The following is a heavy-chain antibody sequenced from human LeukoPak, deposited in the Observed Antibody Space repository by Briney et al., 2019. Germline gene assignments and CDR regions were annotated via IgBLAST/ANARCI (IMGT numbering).Heavy chain of an antibody. V-gene: IGHV4-30-2*01. Sequence: SQTLSLTCAVSGGSISSGGYSWSWIRQPPGKGLEWIGYIYHSGSTYYNPSLKSRVTISVDRSKNQFSLQLSSVTAADTAVYYCARTREYNWFDPWGQGTLVTVSS. CDR1: GGSISSGGYS. J-gene: IGHJ5*02. D-gene: IGHD3-10*01. CDR2: IYHSGST. CDR3: ARTREYNWFDP.